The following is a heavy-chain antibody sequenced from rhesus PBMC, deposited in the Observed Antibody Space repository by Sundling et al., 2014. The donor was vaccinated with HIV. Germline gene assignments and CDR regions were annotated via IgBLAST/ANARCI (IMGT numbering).Heavy chain of an antibody. CDR3: ARELPGSGGFDY. CDR1: GDSIRSTF. J-gene: IGHJ4*01. V-gene: IGHV4-173*01. Sequence: QVQLQESGPGLVKPSETLSLTCAVSGDSIRSTFWSWIRQPPGKGLEWIGHISGSAGNTDYNPSLKSRVTISTDTSKNQFSLKLSSVTAADTAVYFCARELPGSGGFDYWGQGILVTVSS. D-gene: IGHD6-31*01. CDR2: ISGSAGNT.